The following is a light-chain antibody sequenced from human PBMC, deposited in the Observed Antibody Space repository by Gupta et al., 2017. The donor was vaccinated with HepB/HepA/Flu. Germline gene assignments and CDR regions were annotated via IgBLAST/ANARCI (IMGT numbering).Light chain of an antibody. CDR1: SSDVGGYNY. CDR2: DVS. J-gene: IGLJ2*01. Sequence: QSALTQPASVSGSPGQSITISCTGTSSDVGGYNYVSWYQQHPGKVPKVMIYDVSNRPSGISNRFSGSKSGNTASLTISGLQAEDEADYYCSSFTSSNTGIFGGGTKLTVL. V-gene: IGLV2-14*01. CDR3: SSFTSSNTGI.